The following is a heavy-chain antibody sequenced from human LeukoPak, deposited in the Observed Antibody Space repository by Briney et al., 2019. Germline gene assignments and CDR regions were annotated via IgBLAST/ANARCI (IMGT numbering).Heavy chain of an antibody. CDR1: GYTFSGYY. D-gene: IGHD4-11*01. V-gene: IGHV1-2*02. CDR2: INCNNGGA. CDR3: ARDHPYSNNGRGVDY. J-gene: IGHJ4*02. Sequence: ASVKVSCKASGYTFSGYYMHGVRQAPGQGLEWMGWINCNNGGANYAQKFQGRVTLTRDTSITTAYMEVSSLRSDDTAVYYCARDHPYSNNGRGVDYWGQGTLVTVSS.